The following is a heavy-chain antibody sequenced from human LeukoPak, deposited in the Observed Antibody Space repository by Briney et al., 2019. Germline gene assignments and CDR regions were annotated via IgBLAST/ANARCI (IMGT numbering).Heavy chain of an antibody. Sequence: SETLSLTCTVSGGSISSYYWSWIRQPAGKGLEWIGRIYTSGSTNYNPSLKSRVTMSVDTSKNQFSLKLSSVTAADTAVYYCARGPMRKSAMTVSFLHFDYWGQGTLVTVSS. CDR2: IYTSGST. J-gene: IGHJ4*02. CDR1: GGSISSYY. CDR3: ARGPMRKSAMTVSFLHFDY. D-gene: IGHD3-22*01. V-gene: IGHV4-4*07.